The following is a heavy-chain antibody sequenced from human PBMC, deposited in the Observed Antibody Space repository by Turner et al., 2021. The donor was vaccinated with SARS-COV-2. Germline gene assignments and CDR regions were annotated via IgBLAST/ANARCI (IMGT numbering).Heavy chain of an antibody. Sequence: EVQLVETGGGLIQPGGSLRLSCAASGFTVSSNYMSWIRQAPGKGLEWVSVIYSGGSTYNADSVKGRFTISRDNSKNTLYLQMNSLRGEDTAVYYCARSTYCSSTRCYDAFDIWGQGTMVTVSS. CDR1: GFTVSSNY. D-gene: IGHD2-2*01. V-gene: IGHV3-53*02. CDR3: ARSTYCSSTRCYDAFDI. J-gene: IGHJ3*02. CDR2: IYSGGST.